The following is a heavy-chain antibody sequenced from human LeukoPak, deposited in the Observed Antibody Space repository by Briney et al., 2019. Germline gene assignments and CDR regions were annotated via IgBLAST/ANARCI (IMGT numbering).Heavy chain of an antibody. V-gene: IGHV3-11*04. CDR2: ISSSGSTI. J-gene: IGHJ3*01. CDR3: ARAVAGTRNAFDL. Sequence: GGSLRLSCAASGFTFSDYYMSWIRQAPGKGLEWVSYISSSGSTIYYADSVKGRFTISRDNAKSTLYLEMNSLRAEDTAVYYCARAVAGTRNAFDLWGQGTMVTVSS. CDR1: GFTFSDYY. D-gene: IGHD6-19*01.